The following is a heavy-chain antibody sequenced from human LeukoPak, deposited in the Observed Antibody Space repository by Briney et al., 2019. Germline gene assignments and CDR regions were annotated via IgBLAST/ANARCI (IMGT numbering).Heavy chain of an antibody. CDR2: ISSSSSTI. CDR1: GFTFSSYA. CDR3: ARGPSGYHNT. J-gene: IGHJ4*02. Sequence: GGSLRLSCAASGFTFSSYAMSWVRQAPGKGLEWVSYISSSSSTIYYADSVKGRFTISRDNSKNTLYLQMNSLRAEDTAVYYCARGPSGYHNTGGQGTLVTVSS. V-gene: IGHV3-48*01. D-gene: IGHD5-12*01.